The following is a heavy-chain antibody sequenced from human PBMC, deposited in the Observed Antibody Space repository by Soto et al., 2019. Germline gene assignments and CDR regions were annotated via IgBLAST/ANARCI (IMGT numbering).Heavy chain of an antibody. Sequence: SGPPPVNHTPTLTPACTFPGFSLSTSGMRVSWIRQPPGKALEWLARIDWDDDKVYSTSMKPRLTISKDTSKHQVVLTMTNMDTVDTATYYCARTYSSSSPAFDIWGQGTMVTV. V-gene: IGHV2-70*04. J-gene: IGHJ3*02. CDR1: GFSLSTSGMR. CDR3: ARTYSSSSPAFDI. CDR2: IDWDDDK. D-gene: IGHD6-6*01.